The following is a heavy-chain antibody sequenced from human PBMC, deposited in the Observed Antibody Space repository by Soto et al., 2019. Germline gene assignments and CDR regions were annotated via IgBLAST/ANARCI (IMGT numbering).Heavy chain of an antibody. CDR2: IIPLSGTT. J-gene: IGHJ4*02. Sequence: AASVKVSCQTSGGTFSNHAIRWVRQAPGQGPEWMGGIIPLSGTTNYVPKFQGRVTITADGSMTTAYMELSNLRYEDTAVYYCARGPDRSGFYLFDYWGQGTLVTVSS. V-gene: IGHV1-69*13. CDR3: ARGPDRSGFYLFDY. D-gene: IGHD3-22*01. CDR1: GGTFSNHA.